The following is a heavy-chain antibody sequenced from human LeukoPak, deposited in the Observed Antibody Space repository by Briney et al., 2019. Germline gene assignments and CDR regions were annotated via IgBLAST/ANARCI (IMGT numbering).Heavy chain of an antibody. CDR3: ATYGGYYDSSGSLKFYFNY. Sequence: GGSLRLSCAASRFMFINTWMSWVRQAPGKGLEWVGHIKSERSGGTAGYAAPVKGRFTISRDDSESTQDLQMNSLKTEDTAVYYCATYGGYYDSSGSLKFYFNYWGQGTLVTVSS. CDR2: IKSERSGGTA. D-gene: IGHD3-22*01. J-gene: IGHJ4*02. CDR1: RFMFINTW. V-gene: IGHV3-15*01.